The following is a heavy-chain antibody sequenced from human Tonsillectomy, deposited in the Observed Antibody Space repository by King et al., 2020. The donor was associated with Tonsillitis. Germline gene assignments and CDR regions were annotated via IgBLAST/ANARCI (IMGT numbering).Heavy chain of an antibody. CDR1: GFKFGTYA. V-gene: IGHV3-23*04. CDR2: LSDNCEST. Sequence: VQLGESGGCLVQPGGALRLSFAASGFKFGTYAKTWVRQSPGKGLEGGSSLSDNCESTYYADPVKSRFTISRDNSKNTVYLQMNSLRSEDTAIYCCVTNIWGVYFDNSGNYQPGNYWYFDLRGRGTLVTVSS. D-gene: IGHD3-22*01. CDR3: VTNIWGVYFDNSGNYQPGNYWYFDL. J-gene: IGHJ2*01.